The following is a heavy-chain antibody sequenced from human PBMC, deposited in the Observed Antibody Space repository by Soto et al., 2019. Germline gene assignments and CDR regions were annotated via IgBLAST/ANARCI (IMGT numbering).Heavy chain of an antibody. V-gene: IGHV4-59*01. CDR1: GGSISSYY. J-gene: IGHJ4*02. CDR3: AREGAVGYGDYSPYFDY. Sequence: SATLSLTCTVSGGSISSYYWSWIRQPPGKGLEWIGYIYYSGSTNYNPSLKSRVTISVDTSKNQFSLKLSSVTAADTAVYYCAREGAVGYGDYSPYFDYWGQGTLVTVS. CDR2: IYYSGST. D-gene: IGHD4-17*01.